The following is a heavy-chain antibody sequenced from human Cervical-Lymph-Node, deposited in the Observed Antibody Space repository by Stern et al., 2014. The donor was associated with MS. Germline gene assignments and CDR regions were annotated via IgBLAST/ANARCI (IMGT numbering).Heavy chain of an antibody. J-gene: IGHJ5*02. Sequence: QVHLVQSGAEVNKPGSSVKVSCKASGGTFSSYAISWVRQAPGQGLEWVGGIIPIFGTENYAQKFQGRVTITADESTSTAYMELSSLRSEDTAVYYCARDWGVAPNWFDPWGQGTLVTVSS. D-gene: IGHD3-16*01. CDR1: GGTFSSYA. CDR3: ARDWGVAPNWFDP. V-gene: IGHV1-69*01. CDR2: IIPIFGTE.